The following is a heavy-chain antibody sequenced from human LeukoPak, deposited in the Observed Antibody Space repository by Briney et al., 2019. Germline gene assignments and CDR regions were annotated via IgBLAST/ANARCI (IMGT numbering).Heavy chain of an antibody. CDR2: IYYSGST. CDR3: ARDQAVAGTRALGWFDP. D-gene: IGHD6-19*01. CDR1: GGSISSGGYY. Sequence: TLSLTCTVSGGSISSGGYYWSWIRQHPGKGLEWIGYIYYSGSTYYNPSLKSRVTISVDTSKNQFSLKLSSVTAADTAVYYCARDQAVAGTRALGWFDPWGQGTLVTVSS. V-gene: IGHV4-31*03. J-gene: IGHJ5*02.